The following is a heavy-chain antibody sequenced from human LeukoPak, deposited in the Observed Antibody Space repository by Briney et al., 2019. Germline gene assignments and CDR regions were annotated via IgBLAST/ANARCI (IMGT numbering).Heavy chain of an antibody. J-gene: IGHJ4*02. V-gene: IGHV3-23*01. CDR3: AKARSAWRLGRLFNYFDY. Sequence: GGSLRLSCAASGFTFSSYALTWVRQAPGKGLEWVSGISGSGGSTYYADSVKGRFTISRDKSRNTLYLQMNSLRAEDTAVYYCAKARSAWRLGRLFNYFDYWGQGTLVTVSS. D-gene: IGHD6-19*01. CDR2: ISGSGGST. CDR1: GFTFSSYA.